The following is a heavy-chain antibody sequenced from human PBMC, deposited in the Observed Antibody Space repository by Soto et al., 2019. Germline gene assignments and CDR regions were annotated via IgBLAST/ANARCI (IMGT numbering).Heavy chain of an antibody. CDR2: ITSSGSTT. CDR3: ARGNSPVNVY. J-gene: IGHJ4*02. V-gene: IGHV3-48*03. Sequence: DVHLVESGGGLAQPGRSLRLSCAASGFTFSSYEMNWVRQAPGKGLEWISYITSSGSTTYYADSVKGRFTISRDNAKNSLYLQMNSLRADDTAVYYCARGNSPVNVYWGQGTLVTVSS. CDR1: GFTFSSYE. D-gene: IGHD3-16*02.